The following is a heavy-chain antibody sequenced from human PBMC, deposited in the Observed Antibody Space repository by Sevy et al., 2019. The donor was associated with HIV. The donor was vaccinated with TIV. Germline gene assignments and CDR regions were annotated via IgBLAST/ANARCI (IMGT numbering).Heavy chain of an antibody. CDR1: GFTFSTYD. V-gene: IGHV3-30*02. CDR2: IRYDGSNK. J-gene: IGHJ6*02. Sequence: GGSLRLSCAASGFTFSTYDMHWVRQAPGKGLEWVAYIRYDGSNKYYADSVRGRFTISRDNSKNKLYLQMNSLRAEETAVYYCARGRKTTQEWLEELDYYYGVDVWGQGTTVTVSS. CDR3: ARGRKTTQEWLEELDYYYGVDV. D-gene: IGHD2-8*01.